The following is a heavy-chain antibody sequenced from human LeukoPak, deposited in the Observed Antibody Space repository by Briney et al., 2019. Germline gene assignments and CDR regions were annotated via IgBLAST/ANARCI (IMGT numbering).Heavy chain of an antibody. J-gene: IGHJ6*03. D-gene: IGHD3-3*01. CDR1: GYTFTSYD. CDR3: ARGPKGFYDFNMDI. CDR2: MNPNSGNT. Sequence: GASVKVSCKASGYTFTSYDINWVRQATGQGLEWMGWMNPNSGNTGYAQKFQGRVTITRNTSISTAYMELSSLRSEDTAVYYCARGPKGFYDFNMDIWGRGTTVTVS. V-gene: IGHV1-8*03.